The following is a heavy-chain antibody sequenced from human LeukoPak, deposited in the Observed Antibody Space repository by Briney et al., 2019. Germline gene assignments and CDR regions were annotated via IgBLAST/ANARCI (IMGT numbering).Heavy chain of an antibody. Sequence: ASVKVSCKASGYTFSGYYMHWVRQAPGQGLEWMGWINPKSGGTNYAQKFQGSVTMTRDTSISTAYMELIRLRSADTAVYYCARVGRAFTARSSFFDYWGQGTLVTVSS. CDR1: GYTFSGYY. J-gene: IGHJ4*02. CDR3: ARVGRAFTARSSFFDY. V-gene: IGHV1-2*02. CDR2: INPKSGGT. D-gene: IGHD6-6*01.